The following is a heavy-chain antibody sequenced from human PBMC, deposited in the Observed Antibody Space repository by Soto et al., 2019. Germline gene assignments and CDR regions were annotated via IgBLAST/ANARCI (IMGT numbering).Heavy chain of an antibody. J-gene: IGHJ5*02. CDR3: ARDREAARLRAWFDP. D-gene: IGHD6-6*01. Sequence: SETLSLSCTVSGCSISSGGYYWSWIRQHPGKGLEWIGYIYYSGSTYYNPSLKSRVTISVDTSKNQFSLKLSSVTAADTAVYYCARDREAARLRAWFDPWGQGTLVTVSS. CDR1: GCSISSGGYY. V-gene: IGHV4-31*03. CDR2: IYYSGST.